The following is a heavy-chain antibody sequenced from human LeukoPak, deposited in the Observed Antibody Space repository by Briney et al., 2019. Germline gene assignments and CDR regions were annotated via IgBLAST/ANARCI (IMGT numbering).Heavy chain of an antibody. CDR2: IVASYEGT. Sequence: HPGGSLRLSCAASGFTFSNYAIMWVRQPPGKGLEWVSSIVASYEGTFYANSVKGRFTISRDNSKSTLSLQMNSLRAEDTGVYYCAKGKAGGLVDLFDPWGQGTLVTVSS. CDR3: AKGKAGGLVDLFDP. J-gene: IGHJ5*02. D-gene: IGHD3/OR15-3a*01. CDR1: GFTFSNYA. V-gene: IGHV3-23*01.